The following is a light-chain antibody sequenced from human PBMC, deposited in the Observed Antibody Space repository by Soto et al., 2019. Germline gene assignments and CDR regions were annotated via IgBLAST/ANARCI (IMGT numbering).Light chain of an antibody. V-gene: IGLV1-44*01. CDR3: ATWDDSLSGVV. CDR2: TND. CDR1: SSNIGGNT. J-gene: IGLJ2*01. Sequence: QSVLTQPPSGSGTPGQRVTISCSGSSSNIGGNTVNWYQQLPGTAPKLLIYTNDQRPSGVPDRFSGSKSGTSASLAISGLQSEDEADYYCATWDDSLSGVVFGGGTKLTLL.